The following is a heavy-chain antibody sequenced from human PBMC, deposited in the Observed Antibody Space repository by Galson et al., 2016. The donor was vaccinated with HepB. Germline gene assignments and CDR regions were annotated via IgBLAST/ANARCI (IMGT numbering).Heavy chain of an antibody. CDR2: IKQDGTVT. V-gene: IGHV3-7*04. D-gene: IGHD1-26*01. J-gene: IGHJ4*02. CDR3: AWGWSRMR. Sequence: SLRLSCAASGFSFSASWMSWVRQAPGGGLECVANIKQDGTVTNYVDSVKGRFTISRDNARSSLHLQMDSLRADDSAVYYCAWGWSRMRWGQGTLVTVSS. CDR1: GFSFSASW.